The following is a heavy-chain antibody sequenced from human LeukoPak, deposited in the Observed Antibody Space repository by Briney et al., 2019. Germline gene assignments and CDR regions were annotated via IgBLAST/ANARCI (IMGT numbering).Heavy chain of an antibody. D-gene: IGHD3-22*01. CDR1: GDSISSSSSY. CDR2: IYYSGST. Sequence: SETLSLTCTVSGDSISSSSSYWGWIRQPPGKGLEWIGSIYYSGSTYYNTSLKSRVNISVDTSKNQFSLKLNSMTAADTAVYYCARGSGYYYVDFDYWGQGTLVTVSS. CDR3: ARGSGYYYVDFDY. V-gene: IGHV4-39*01. J-gene: IGHJ4*02.